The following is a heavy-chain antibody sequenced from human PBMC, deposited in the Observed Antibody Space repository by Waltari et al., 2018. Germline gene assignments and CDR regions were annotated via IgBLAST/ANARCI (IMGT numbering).Heavy chain of an antibody. Sequence: QVQLQQWGAGLLKPSETLSLTCAVYGGSFSGYYWSWIRQPPGKGLEWIGDINHSGSTNHNPSIKSRVTISVDTSKNQFSLKLSSVTAADTAVDYGAREPIFGVVITTGVFDYWGQGTLVTVSS. J-gene: IGHJ4*02. V-gene: IGHV4-34*01. CDR3: AREPIFGVVITTGVFDY. D-gene: IGHD3-3*01. CDR1: GGSFSGYY. CDR2: INHSGST.